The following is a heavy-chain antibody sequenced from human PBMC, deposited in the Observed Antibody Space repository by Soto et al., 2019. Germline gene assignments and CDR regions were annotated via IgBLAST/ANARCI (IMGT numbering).Heavy chain of an antibody. CDR1: GFTVTSSY. Sequence: EVQLVESGGGLVQPGGSLRLSCAASGFTVTSSYISWVRQAPGKRLEWVSTIYSSGSTYYADSVRGRFIISRDISENTVDLQMNSLTVEDTAVYYCAREASGSGWWSQGSFESWGQGTMVTASS. D-gene: IGHD6-19*01. CDR3: AREASGSGWWSQGSFES. V-gene: IGHV3-66*01. J-gene: IGHJ5*01. CDR2: IYSSGST.